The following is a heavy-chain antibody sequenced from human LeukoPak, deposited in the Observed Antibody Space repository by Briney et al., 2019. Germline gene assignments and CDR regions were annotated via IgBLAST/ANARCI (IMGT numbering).Heavy chain of an antibody. Sequence: TGGSLRLSCAASGFTFSSYGMHWVRQAPGKGLEWVAFIRYDGSNKYYADSVKGRFTISRDNSKNTPYLQMNSLRAEDTAAYYCAKREKYSGSQQGSAFDIWGQGKMVTVSS. CDR3: AKREKYSGSQQGSAFDI. D-gene: IGHD1-26*01. V-gene: IGHV3-30*02. CDR2: IRYDGSNK. J-gene: IGHJ3*02. CDR1: GFTFSSYG.